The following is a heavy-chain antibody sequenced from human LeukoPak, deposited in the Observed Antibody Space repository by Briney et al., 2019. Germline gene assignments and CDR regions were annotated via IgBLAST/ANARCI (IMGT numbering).Heavy chain of an antibody. CDR1: GGFISSYY. D-gene: IGHD3-16*02. V-gene: IGHV4-59*08. Sequence: PSETLSLTCTVSGGFISSYYWSWIRQPPGKGLEWTGYIYYSGSTNYNPSLKSRVTISVDTSKNQFSLKLSSVTAADTAVYYCARHVTIAFGGVIANMDVWGQGTTVTVSS. CDR2: IYYSGST. J-gene: IGHJ6*02. CDR3: ARHVTIAFGGVIANMDV.